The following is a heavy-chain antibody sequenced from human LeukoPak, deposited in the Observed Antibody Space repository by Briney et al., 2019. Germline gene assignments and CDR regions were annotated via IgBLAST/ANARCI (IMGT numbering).Heavy chain of an antibody. D-gene: IGHD6-19*01. V-gene: IGHV6-1*01. CDR2: TYYKSKWYN. Sequence: SQTLSLTCAISGDNISRENIAWNWIRQSPSRGLEWLGRTYYKSKWYNHYAQSVKSRITINPDTSKNQFSLQLNSVTPEDTAVYYCARSGGWPDYWGQGTLVTVSS. J-gene: IGHJ4*02. CDR3: ARSGGWPDY. CDR1: GDNISRENIA.